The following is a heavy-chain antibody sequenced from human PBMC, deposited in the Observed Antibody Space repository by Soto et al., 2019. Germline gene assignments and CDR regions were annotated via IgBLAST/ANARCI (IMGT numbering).Heavy chain of an antibody. CDR2: IKSKTDGGTT. D-gene: IGHD1-26*01. J-gene: IGHJ4*02. V-gene: IGHV3-15*01. CDR1: GFTFSNAW. CDR3: TTDLSGSYSFDY. Sequence: EVQLVESGGGLVKPGGSLRLSCAASGFTFSNAWMSWVRQAPGKGLEWVGRIKSKTDGGTTDYAAPVKGRFTISRDDSKNTLYLQMNSLKTEDTAVYYCTTDLSGSYSFDYWGQGTLVTVSS.